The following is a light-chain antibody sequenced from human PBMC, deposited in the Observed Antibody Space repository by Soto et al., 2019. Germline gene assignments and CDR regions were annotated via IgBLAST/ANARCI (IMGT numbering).Light chain of an antibody. J-gene: IGLJ2*01. CDR1: SSNIGSNF. CDR2: SIS. Sequence: QSVLTQPPSASGTPGQRVTISCSGSSSNIGSNFVYWYQQLPGTLPQLLIYSISARPSGVPDRFSCSKSGTSASMAISGLSSEDEADYYCAARDESLSGEVFGGGTQLTVL. CDR3: AARDESLSGEV. V-gene: IGLV1-47*02.